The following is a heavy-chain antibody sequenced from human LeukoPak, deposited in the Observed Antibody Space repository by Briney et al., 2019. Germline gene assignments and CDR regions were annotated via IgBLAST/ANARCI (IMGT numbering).Heavy chain of an antibody. D-gene: IGHD6-13*01. CDR1: GFAFSDAY. J-gene: IGHJ4*02. Sequence: PGGSLRLSCAAAGFAFSDAYMAWVRQAPGKGLEWVGRIRSKADGETTDYAAPVKGRFTISRDDSKNTLYLQMNSLRAEDTAVYYCGQLAASGTFDYWGQGTLVTVSS. V-gene: IGHV3-15*01. CDR2: IRSKADGETT. CDR3: GQLAASGTFDY.